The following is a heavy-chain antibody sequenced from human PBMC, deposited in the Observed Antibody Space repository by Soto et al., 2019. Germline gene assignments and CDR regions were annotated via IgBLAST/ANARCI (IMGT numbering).Heavy chain of an antibody. Sequence: SETLSLTCTVSGGSLSTYYWSWIRQPPGKGLEWIGYIYYSGSTNYNPSLKSRVTISVDTSKNQFSLKVSSVTAAGTAVYFCASLPGITTFRRDYWGQGTLVTVS. CDR1: GGSLSTYY. D-gene: IGHD1-1*01. J-gene: IGHJ4*02. CDR2: IYYSGST. V-gene: IGHV4-59*01. CDR3: ASLPGITTFRRDY.